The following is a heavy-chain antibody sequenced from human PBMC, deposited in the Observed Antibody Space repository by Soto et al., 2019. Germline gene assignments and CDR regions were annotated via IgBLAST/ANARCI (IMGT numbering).Heavy chain of an antibody. Sequence: PSETLCLTCTVSGDSIISGTYYWGWIRQPPGKGLEWIGTIYSSGSADYNPSLKRRVTISVDTSENYFSLELNSVTPDDTAVYYCARLIGNSWLDSWGQGTLVTVSS. CDR1: GDSIISGTYY. CDR3: ARLIGNSWLDS. D-gene: IGHD2-8*01. J-gene: IGHJ5*01. CDR2: IYSSGSA. V-gene: IGHV4-39*02.